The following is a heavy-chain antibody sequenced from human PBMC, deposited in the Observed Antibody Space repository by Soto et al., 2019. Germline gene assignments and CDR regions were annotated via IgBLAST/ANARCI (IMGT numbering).Heavy chain of an antibody. V-gene: IGHV1-69*01. CDR1: GGTFSSYA. CDR2: IIPIFGTA. Sequence: QVQLVQSGAEVKKPGSSVKVSCKASGGTFSSYAINWVRQAPGQGLEWMGGIIPIFGTANYAQKFQGRVTITADESTSTAYMELSSLRSEDTAVYYCARDNCSGGSCYSESAFDIWGQGTMVTVSS. J-gene: IGHJ3*02. CDR3: ARDNCSGGSCYSESAFDI. D-gene: IGHD2-15*01.